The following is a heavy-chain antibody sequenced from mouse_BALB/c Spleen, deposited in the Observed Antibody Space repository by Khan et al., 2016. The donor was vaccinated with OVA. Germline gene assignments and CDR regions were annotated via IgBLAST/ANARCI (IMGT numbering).Heavy chain of an antibody. CDR1: GFSLTSYG. CDR2: IWTGGST. D-gene: IGHD2-1*01. CDR3: ARYYGNYGWYFDV. J-gene: IGHJ1*01. V-gene: IGHV2-9*02. Sequence: VQLQESGPGLVAPSQSLPITCTVSGFSLTSYGVHWVRQPPGKGLEWLGVIWTGGSTNYNSALMSRLSISKDNSKSQVFLKMNSLQTDDTAMYYCARYYGNYGWYFDVWGAVTTVTVSS.